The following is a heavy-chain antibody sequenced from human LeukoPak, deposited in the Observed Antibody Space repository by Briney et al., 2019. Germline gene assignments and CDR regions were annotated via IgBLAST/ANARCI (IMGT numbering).Heavy chain of an antibody. J-gene: IGHJ3*02. CDR2: IYSGGST. CDR3: ATWFGEDAFDI. D-gene: IGHD3-10*01. CDR1: GFTVSSNH. Sequence: PGGSLRLSCAASGFTVSSNHMSWVRQAPGKGLEWVSVIYSGGSTYYADSVKGRFTISRDNAKNSLYLQMNSLRAEDTAVYYCATWFGEDAFDIWGQGTMVTVSS. V-gene: IGHV3-53*01.